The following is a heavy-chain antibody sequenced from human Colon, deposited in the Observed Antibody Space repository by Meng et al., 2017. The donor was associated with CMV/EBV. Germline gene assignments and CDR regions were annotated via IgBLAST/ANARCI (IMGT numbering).Heavy chain of an antibody. CDR2: IYPGDSDT. CDR1: GYRFTDYW. V-gene: IGHV5-51*01. Sequence: GGSLRLSCKASGYRFTDYWIGWVRQMPGKGLEWMGIIYPGDSDTRYSPSFQVQVTISADKSISTAYLQWNSLKASDSAIYYCARHVLGGGGDWGWFDPWGQGTLVTVSS. J-gene: IGHJ5*02. D-gene: IGHD2-21*01. CDR3: ARHVLGGGGDWGWFDP.